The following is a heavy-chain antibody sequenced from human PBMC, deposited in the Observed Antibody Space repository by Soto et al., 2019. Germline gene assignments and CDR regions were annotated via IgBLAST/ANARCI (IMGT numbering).Heavy chain of an antibody. Sequence: QVQLVQSGAEVKKPGSAVKVSCKASGGFYSIKTNSWVRQAPGQRLEWMGRIIPLVHIINNAQKFQGRVAISADKSTSTAYMELSSLKADDTAIYFCARERRRDDSNTFDALDVWGQGPMVTVSS. V-gene: IGHV1-69*04. D-gene: IGHD3-22*01. CDR1: GGFYSIKT. J-gene: IGHJ3*01. CDR3: ARERRRDDSNTFDALDV. CDR2: IIPLVHII.